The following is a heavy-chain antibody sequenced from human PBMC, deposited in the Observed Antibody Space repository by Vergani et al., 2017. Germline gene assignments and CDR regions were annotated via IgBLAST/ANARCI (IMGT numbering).Heavy chain of an antibody. D-gene: IGHD1-1*01. CDR2: ISYDGNKK. V-gene: IGHV3-30*03. CDR3: ARDFLTRVTTLNYYYMGV. CDR1: GCPFSDYG. Sequence: QVQLVESGGGEVQPGRSLRLSCSAAGCPFSDYGVHWVRQAPGKGLEWVSVISYDGNKKNYADSVKGRFTISRDNSKNTLYLEMNALRAEDTAVYYCARDFLTRVTTLNYYYMGVWGKGTTVTVSS. J-gene: IGHJ6*03.